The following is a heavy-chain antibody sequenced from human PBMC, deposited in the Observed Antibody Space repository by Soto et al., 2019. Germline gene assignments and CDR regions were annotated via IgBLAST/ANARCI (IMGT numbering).Heavy chain of an antibody. CDR3: AKVLSYYYDSSGYYSV. D-gene: IGHD3-22*01. CDR1: GFTFSSYA. J-gene: IGHJ4*02. V-gene: IGHV3-23*01. CDR2: ISGSGGST. Sequence: GGSLRLSCAASGFTFSSYAMSWVRQAPGKGLEWVSAISGSGGSTYYADSVKGRFTISRDNSKNTLYLQMNSLRAEDTAVYYCAKVLSYYYDSSGYYSVWGQGTLVTVS.